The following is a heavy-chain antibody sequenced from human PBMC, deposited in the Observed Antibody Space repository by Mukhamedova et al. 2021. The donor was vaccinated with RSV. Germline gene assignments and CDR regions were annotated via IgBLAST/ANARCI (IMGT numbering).Heavy chain of an antibody. CDR2: ISTSGNTI. J-gene: IGHJ4*02. D-gene: IGHD6-19*01. Sequence: GFTFSSYGMNWVRQAPGKGLEWVSYISTSGNTINYADSVKGRFTMSRDNAKNSLYLQMNSLRAEDTAVYYRARAVQWHYWGQGTLV. CDR1: GFTFSSYG. V-gene: IGHV3-48*03. CDR3: ARAVQWHY.